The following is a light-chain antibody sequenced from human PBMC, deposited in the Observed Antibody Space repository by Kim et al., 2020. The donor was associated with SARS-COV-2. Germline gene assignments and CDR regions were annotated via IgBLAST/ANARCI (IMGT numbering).Light chain of an antibody. CDR2: GNS. CDR1: SSNIGAGYD. J-gene: IGLJ2*01. Sequence: RVTSSCAGSSSNIGAGYDVHWYQQLPGTAPKLLIYGNSNRPSGVPDRFSGSKSSTSASLAITGLQAEDEADYYCQSYDSSLSGVVFGGGTQLTVL. V-gene: IGLV1-40*01. CDR3: QSYDSSLSGVV.